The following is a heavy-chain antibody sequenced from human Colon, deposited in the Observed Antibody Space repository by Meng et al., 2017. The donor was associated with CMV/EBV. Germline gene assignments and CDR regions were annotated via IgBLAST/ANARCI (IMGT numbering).Heavy chain of an antibody. CDR1: GFTFGDYA. D-gene: IGHD2-2*01. V-gene: IGHV3-49*04. CDR3: ARVPVATYGFDY. CDR2: IRAKAYGGTT. J-gene: IGHJ4*02. Sequence: GESLKISCTVSGFTFGDYAMTWARQAPGKAPEWVGFIRAKAYGGTTEYATSVKGRFTISRDNAKNSLYLQMNSLRAEDTALFYCARVPVATYGFDYWGQGTLVTVSS.